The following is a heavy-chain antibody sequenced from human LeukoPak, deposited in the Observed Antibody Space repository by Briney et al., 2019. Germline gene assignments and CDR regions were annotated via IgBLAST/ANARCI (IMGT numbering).Heavy chain of an antibody. CDR1: GFTFSSYW. Sequence: GGSLRLTCAASGFTFSSYWMSWVRQAPGKGLEWVANIKQDGSEKYYVDSVKGRFTFSRDNAENSLYLQMNSLRAEDTAVYYCARGTIAAAGYYYFDYWGQGTQVTVSS. V-gene: IGHV3-7*04. CDR2: IKQDGSEK. CDR3: ARGTIAAAGYYYFDY. D-gene: IGHD6-13*01. J-gene: IGHJ4*02.